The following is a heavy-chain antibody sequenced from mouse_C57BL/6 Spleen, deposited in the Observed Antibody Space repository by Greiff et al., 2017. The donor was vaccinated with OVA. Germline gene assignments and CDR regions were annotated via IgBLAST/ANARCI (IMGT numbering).Heavy chain of an antibody. J-gene: IGHJ2*01. Sequence: QVQLQQSGPELVKPGASVKISCKASGYSFTSYYIHWVKQRPGQGLEWIGWIYPGSGNTKYNEKFKGKATLTADTSSSAAYMQLSSLTSEDSAVYYCAKTAQATGYFDYWGQGTTLTVSS. CDR2: IYPGSGNT. CDR1: GYSFTSYY. V-gene: IGHV1-66*01. D-gene: IGHD3-2*02. CDR3: AKTAQATGYFDY.